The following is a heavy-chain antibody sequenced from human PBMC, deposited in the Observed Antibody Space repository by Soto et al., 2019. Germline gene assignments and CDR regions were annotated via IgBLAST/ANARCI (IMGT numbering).Heavy chain of an antibody. CDR2: IFYAGNT. J-gene: IGHJ5*02. V-gene: IGHV4-39*01. CDR1: GGSISSSRSY. Sequence: TLSLTCNVSGGSISSSRSYWAWFRQPPGKELEWIANIFYAGNTYYNPSLKSRVTVSVDTSKNQFSLKLDSVTAADTAVYYCARQAAAPGIDLWFDPWGRGTLVTVSS. D-gene: IGHD6-13*01. CDR3: ARQAAAPGIDLWFDP.